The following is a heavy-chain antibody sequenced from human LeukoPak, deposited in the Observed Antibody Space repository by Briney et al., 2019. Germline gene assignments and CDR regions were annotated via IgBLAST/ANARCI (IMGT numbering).Heavy chain of an antibody. D-gene: IGHD3-10*01. CDR1: GFTFSNYG. Sequence: GGSLRLSCAAPGFTFSNYGMHWVRQAPGKGLEWAAVISYDGSKKYYEDSVKGRFTISRDNSKNTVSLQMNSLRPEDTAVYYCARFYYGSGSATAAVDIWGQGTMVTVSS. V-gene: IGHV3-30*03. CDR2: ISYDGSKK. J-gene: IGHJ3*02. CDR3: ARFYYGSGSATAAVDI.